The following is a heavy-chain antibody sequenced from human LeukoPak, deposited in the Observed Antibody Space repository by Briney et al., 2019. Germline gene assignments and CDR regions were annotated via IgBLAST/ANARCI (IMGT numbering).Heavy chain of an antibody. CDR2: ISSSSSYI. J-gene: IGHJ4*02. D-gene: IGHD1-14*01. CDR1: GFTFSSYS. CDR3: AREATGGLRGEYYFDY. Sequence: GGSLRLSCAASGFTFSSYSMNWVRQAPGKGLEWVSSISSSSSYIYYADSAKGRFTISRDNAKNSLYLQMNSLRAEDTAVYYCAREATGGLRGEYYFDYWGQGTLVTVSS. V-gene: IGHV3-21*01.